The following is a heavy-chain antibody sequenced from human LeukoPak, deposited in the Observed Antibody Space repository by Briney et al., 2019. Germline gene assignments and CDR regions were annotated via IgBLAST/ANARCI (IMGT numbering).Heavy chain of an antibody. CDR1: GFTFSENW. D-gene: IGHD6-13*01. CDR2: INRDGGLT. CDR3: AREEHRLAEAGTSAFDL. J-gene: IGHJ3*01. V-gene: IGHV3-74*01. Sequence: GGSLRLSCVASGFTFSENWMHWVRQAPGKGLAWVSHINRDGGLTNYADSVKGRFTISRDNARNTVYLQMSSLRVEDTAIYFCAREEHRLAEAGTSAFDLGGQGTFVTVSP.